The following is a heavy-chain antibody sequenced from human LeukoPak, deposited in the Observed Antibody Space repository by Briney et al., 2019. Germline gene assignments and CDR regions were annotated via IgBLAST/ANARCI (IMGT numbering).Heavy chain of an antibody. D-gene: IGHD2-2*01. Sequence: PGGSLRLSCAASGFTFNNAWMSWVRQAPGKGLEWVGRIKSKTDGGTTDYAAPVKGRFTISRDDSKNTLYLRMNSLKIEDTAVYYCTTDQYGGTMTFDYWGQGALVTVSS. CDR2: IKSKTDGGTT. CDR1: GFTFNNAW. J-gene: IGHJ4*02. CDR3: TTDQYGGTMTFDY. V-gene: IGHV3-15*01.